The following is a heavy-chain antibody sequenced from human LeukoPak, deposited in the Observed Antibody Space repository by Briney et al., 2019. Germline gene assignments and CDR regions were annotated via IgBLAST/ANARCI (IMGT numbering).Heavy chain of an antibody. CDR1: GYSISSGYY. CDR2: IYHSGST. J-gene: IGHJ5*02. CDR3: ASILPLGTPESNP. D-gene: IGHD1-1*01. V-gene: IGHV4-38-2*02. Sequence: SETLSLTCTVSGYSISSGYYWGWIRQPPGKGLEWIGSIYHSGSTYYNPSLKSRVTISVDTSKNQFSLKLSSVTAADTAVYYCASILPLGTPESNPWGQGALVTVSS.